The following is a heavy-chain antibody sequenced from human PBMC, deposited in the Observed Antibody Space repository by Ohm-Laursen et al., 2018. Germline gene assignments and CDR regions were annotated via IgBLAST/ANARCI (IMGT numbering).Heavy chain of an antibody. J-gene: IGHJ4*02. Sequence: ASVKVSCKASGYAFSNYDISWVRQAPGQGPDWMGWISPYSGNTDYAEKLQGRVTMTTDTPMSTAYMELRSLTSDDTAVYYCARDRGDLGYWGQGTLVIVSS. CDR3: ARDRGDLGY. V-gene: IGHV1-18*01. CDR2: ISPYSGNT. D-gene: IGHD3-10*01. CDR1: GYAFSNYD.